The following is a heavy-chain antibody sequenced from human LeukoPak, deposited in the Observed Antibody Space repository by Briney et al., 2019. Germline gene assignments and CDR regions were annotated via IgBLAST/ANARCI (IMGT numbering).Heavy chain of an antibody. J-gene: IGHJ6*02. D-gene: IGHD2-15*01. CDR3: ARLRPGGSKDYGLDV. V-gene: IGHV4-59*01. CDR1: GVSISSYH. Sequence: FETLCLTRTVSGVSISSYHWSCIRQPPGKGLDWIGYISYSGRTNYNPSLKSRVTISVDTSKNQFSLKLSSVTAADTAVYYCARLRPGGSKDYGLDVWGQGT. CDR2: ISYSGRT.